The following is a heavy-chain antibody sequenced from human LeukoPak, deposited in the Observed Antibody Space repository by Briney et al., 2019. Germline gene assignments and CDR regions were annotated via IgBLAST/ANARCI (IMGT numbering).Heavy chain of an antibody. CDR1: GFTFSSYS. CDR2: ISSSSSTI. CDR3: ARAGIVGATKDNWFDP. Sequence: GGSLRLSCAASGFTFSSYSMNWVRQAPGKGLEWVSYISSSSSTIYYADSVMGRFTISRDNAKNSLYLQMNSLRAEDTAVYYCARAGIVGATKDNWFDPWGQGTLVTVSS. V-gene: IGHV3-48*04. J-gene: IGHJ5*02. D-gene: IGHD1-26*01.